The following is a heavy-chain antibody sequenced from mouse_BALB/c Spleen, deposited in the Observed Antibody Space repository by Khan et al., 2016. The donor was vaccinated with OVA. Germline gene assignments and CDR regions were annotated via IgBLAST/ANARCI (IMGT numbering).Heavy chain of an antibody. J-gene: IGHJ1*01. CDR2: INSNGGTS. Sequence: EVELVESGGGLVQPGGSLKFSCAASGCTFSGYGMSWVRQTPDKRLELVATINSNGGTSYYPDSVKGRFTISRDNAKNTLHLQMSSLKSEDTAMYYCTRVYYRYDEGYWYFDVWGAGTTVTVSS. V-gene: IGHV5-6-3*01. D-gene: IGHD2-14*01. CDR3: TRVYYRYDEGYWYFDV. CDR1: GCTFSGYG.